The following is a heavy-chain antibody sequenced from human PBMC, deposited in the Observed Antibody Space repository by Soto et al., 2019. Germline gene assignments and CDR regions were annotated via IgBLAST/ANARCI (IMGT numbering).Heavy chain of an antibody. CDR1: GYTFSSYY. CDR3: ARGGPRQLVIYGVDV. Sequence: GSVKGSCKASGYTFSSYYMHWVRQAPGQGLEWMGIINPSGGVTNYAQKFQGRVTMTRDTSTTTVYMELSSLRSEDTAVYYCARGGPRQLVIYGVDVWGQGTTVTVSS. D-gene: IGHD6-6*01. V-gene: IGHV1-46*01. J-gene: IGHJ6*02. CDR2: INPSGGVT.